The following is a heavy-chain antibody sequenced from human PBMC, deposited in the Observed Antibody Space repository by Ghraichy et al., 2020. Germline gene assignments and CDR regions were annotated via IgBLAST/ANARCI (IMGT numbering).Heavy chain of an antibody. J-gene: IGHJ4*02. CDR3: AREGSRSSYFDY. CDR1: EFTFSDYW. Sequence: GGSLRLSCAVSEFTFSDYWMSWVRQAPGKGLEWVANIKQDGSEKYYVDSVKGRFTISRDNAKNSLYLQMNTLRAEDTAVYFCAREGSRSSYFDYWGQGTLVTVSS. D-gene: IGHD6-6*01. V-gene: IGHV3-7*01. CDR2: IKQDGSEK.